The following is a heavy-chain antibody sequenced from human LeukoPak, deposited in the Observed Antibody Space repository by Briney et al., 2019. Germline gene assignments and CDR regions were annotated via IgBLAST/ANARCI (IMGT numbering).Heavy chain of an antibody. CDR2: ISYDGSNK. J-gene: IGHJ4*02. CDR1: GFTFSSYA. V-gene: IGHV3-30-3*01. D-gene: IGHD6-13*01. Sequence: PGGSLRLSCAASGFTFSSYAMHWVRQAPGKGLEWVAAISYDGSNKYYADSVKGRFTISRDNSKNTLYLQMNSLRAEDTAVYYCARVLYSSSWYLGYWGQGTLVTVSS. CDR3: ARVLYSSSWYLGY.